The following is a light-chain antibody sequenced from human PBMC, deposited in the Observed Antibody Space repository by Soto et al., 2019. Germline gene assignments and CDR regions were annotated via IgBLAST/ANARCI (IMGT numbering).Light chain of an antibody. CDR2: AAS. V-gene: IGKV1-39*01. Sequence: DIQMAQSPSSLSASVGDRVTITCRASQSISSFLTWYQQKAGKAPKLLIYAASSLQSGVPDRFSGSGSGTDFTLTISRLEPEDFAVYHCQQYGSLSWTFGQGTKVDIK. CDR1: QSISSF. J-gene: IGKJ1*01. CDR3: QQYGSLSWT.